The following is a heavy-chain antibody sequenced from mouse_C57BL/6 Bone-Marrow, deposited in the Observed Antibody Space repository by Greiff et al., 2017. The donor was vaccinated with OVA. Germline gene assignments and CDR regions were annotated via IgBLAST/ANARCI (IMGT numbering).Heavy chain of an antibody. D-gene: IGHD2-4*01. V-gene: IGHV5-9-1*02. CDR1: GFTFSSYA. CDR3: TRDIDYDFYWYFDV. Sequence: EVQLVESGEGLVKLGGSLKLSCAASGFTFSSYAMSWVRQTPEKRLEWVAYISSGGDYIYYADTVKGRFTISRDNARNTLYLQMSSLKSEDTAMYYCTRDIDYDFYWYFDVWGTGTTVTVSS. J-gene: IGHJ1*03. CDR2: ISSGGDYI.